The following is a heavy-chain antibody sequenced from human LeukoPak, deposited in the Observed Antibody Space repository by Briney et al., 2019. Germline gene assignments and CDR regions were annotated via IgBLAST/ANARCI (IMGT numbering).Heavy chain of an antibody. CDR2: IYYSGST. CDR1: GGSITSYY. CDR3: ARGDSSGLGWFDP. Sequence: SETLSLTCTVSGGSITSYYWSWIRQPPGKGLEWIAYIYYSGSTNYNPSLKSRVTISVDTSKNQFSLKLSSVTAADTAVYYCARGDSSGLGWFDPWGQGTLVTVSS. J-gene: IGHJ5*02. V-gene: IGHV4-59*01. D-gene: IGHD6-19*01.